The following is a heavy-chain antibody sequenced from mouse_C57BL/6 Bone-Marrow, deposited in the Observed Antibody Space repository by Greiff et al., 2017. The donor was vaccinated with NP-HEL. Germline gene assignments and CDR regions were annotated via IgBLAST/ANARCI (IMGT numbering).Heavy chain of an antibody. V-gene: IGHV10-1*01. CDR3: ERHLNWDEGYYFDY. CDR1: GFSFNTYA. Sequence: VQLKQSGGGLVQPKGSLKLSCAASGFSFNTYAMNWVRQAPGKGLEWVARIRSKSNNYATYYADSVKDRFTISRDDSESMLYLQMNNLKTEDTAMYYCERHLNWDEGYYFDYWGQGTTLTVSS. CDR2: IRSKSNNYAT. D-gene: IGHD4-1*01. J-gene: IGHJ2*01.